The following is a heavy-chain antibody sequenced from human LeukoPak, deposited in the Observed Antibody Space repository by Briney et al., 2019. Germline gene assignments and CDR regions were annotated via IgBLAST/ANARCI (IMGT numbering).Heavy chain of an antibody. CDR1: GFTFSSYG. D-gene: IGHD2-15*01. CDR2: IWYDGSNK. Sequence: PGRSLRLSCAASGFTFSSYGMHWVRQAPGKGLEWVAVIWYDGSNKYYADSVKGRFTISRDSSKNTLYLQMNGLRAEDTAVYYCARDSPGGGTYGMDVWGQGTTVTVSS. V-gene: IGHV3-33*01. CDR3: ARDSPGGGTYGMDV. J-gene: IGHJ6*02.